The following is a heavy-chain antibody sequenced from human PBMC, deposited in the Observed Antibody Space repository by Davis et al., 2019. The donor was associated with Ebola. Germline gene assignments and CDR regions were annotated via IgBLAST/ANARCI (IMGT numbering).Heavy chain of an antibody. Sequence: SETLSLTCTVSGGSISSYYWSWIRQPPGKGLEWIGEITRSGSTTYNPSLKSRVTMSVDTSKNQFSLKLTSVTAADTAVYYCARGDSYYDPSGYYAGPEAPDHWGQGTLVSVSS. CDR3: ARGDSYYDPSGYYAGPEAPDH. J-gene: IGHJ4*02. CDR1: GGSISSYY. CDR2: ITRSGST. D-gene: IGHD3-22*01. V-gene: IGHV4-34*01.